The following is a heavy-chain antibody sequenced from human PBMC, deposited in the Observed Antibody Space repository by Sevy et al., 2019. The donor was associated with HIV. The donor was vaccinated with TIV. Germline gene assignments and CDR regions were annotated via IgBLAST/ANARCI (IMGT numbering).Heavy chain of an antibody. CDR3: TSMTTVEGVFDF. V-gene: IGHV3-15*01. Sequence: GGSLRLSCAASGFIFSNAWMSWVRQAPGKGLEWVGRIKSKSDGGPSDYAAPVKGRFTISRDDSRNTLYLQMNSLKTVDTAVYYCTSMTTVEGVFDFWGQGTLVTVSS. CDR2: IKSKSDGGPS. D-gene: IGHD4-17*01. J-gene: IGHJ4*02. CDR1: GFIFSNAW.